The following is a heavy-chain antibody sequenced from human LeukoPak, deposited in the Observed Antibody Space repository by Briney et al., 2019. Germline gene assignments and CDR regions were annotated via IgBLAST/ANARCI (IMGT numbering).Heavy chain of an antibody. Sequence: GGSLRLSCAASGFTFHDYAMHWVRQVPGKGLEWVSGISWNSGSIAYADSVKGRFTISRDNAKNSLYLQMNSLRAEDAALYFCAKDIGFMAGTTHFDYWGQGTVVTVSS. CDR1: GFTFHDYA. J-gene: IGHJ4*02. CDR3: AKDIGFMAGTTHFDY. CDR2: ISWNSGSI. D-gene: IGHD1-14*01. V-gene: IGHV3-9*01.